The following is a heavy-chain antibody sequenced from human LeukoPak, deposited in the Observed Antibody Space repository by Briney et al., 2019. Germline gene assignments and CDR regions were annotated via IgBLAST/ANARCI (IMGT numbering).Heavy chain of an antibody. CDR2: INHSGST. CDR3: ARGLTYYDFWSGYRVYYYYGMDV. Sequence: SETLSLTCAVYGGSFSGYYWSWIRQPPGKGLEWIGEINHSGSTNYNPSLKSRVTISVDTSKNQFSLKLSSVTAADTAVYYCARGLTYYDFWSGYRVYYYYGMDVWGQGTTVTVSS. V-gene: IGHV4-34*01. CDR1: GGSFSGYY. D-gene: IGHD3-3*01. J-gene: IGHJ6*02.